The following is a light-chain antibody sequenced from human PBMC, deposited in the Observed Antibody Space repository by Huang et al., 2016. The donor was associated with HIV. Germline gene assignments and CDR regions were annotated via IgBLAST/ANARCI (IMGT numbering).Light chain of an antibody. Sequence: DIQMTQSPSTLSASVGDRVTTTCRANQSISYSLAWYQQKPGKAPKLLIDDASNLEGGVPQRFSGSGSGTECTLTMSSLQPDDFATYYCQQYNTYPWTFGQGTKVEIK. J-gene: IGKJ1*01. V-gene: IGKV1-5*01. CDR2: DAS. CDR3: QQYNTYPWT. CDR1: QSISYS.